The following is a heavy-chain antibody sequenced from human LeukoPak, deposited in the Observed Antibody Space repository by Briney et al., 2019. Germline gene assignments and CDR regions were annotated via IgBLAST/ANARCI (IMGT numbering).Heavy chain of an antibody. CDR3: ARGTTAVAGNFDY. V-gene: IGHV3-23*01. D-gene: IGHD6-19*01. CDR2: ISGSGGST. CDR1: GFTFSSYA. Sequence: PGGSLRLSCAASGFTFSSYAMSWVRQAPGKGLEWVSAISGSGGSTYYADSVKGRFTISRDNARNSLYLQMNSLRAEDTAVYYCARGTTAVAGNFDYWGQGTLVTVSS. J-gene: IGHJ4*02.